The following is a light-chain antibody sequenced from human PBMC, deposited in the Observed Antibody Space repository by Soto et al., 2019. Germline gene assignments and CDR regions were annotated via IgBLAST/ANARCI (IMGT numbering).Light chain of an antibody. CDR3: QQYDNWPLST. V-gene: IGKV3-15*01. J-gene: IGKJ2*01. CDR2: GSS. Sequence: EIVMTQSPATLSVSPGERAALPCRASQSVSSSLAWYQQKPGQAPRLLIYGSSTRATGIPARFSGSGSGTEFTLTISSLQSADFAVYYCQQYDNWPLSTFGQGTKLEIK. CDR1: QSVSSS.